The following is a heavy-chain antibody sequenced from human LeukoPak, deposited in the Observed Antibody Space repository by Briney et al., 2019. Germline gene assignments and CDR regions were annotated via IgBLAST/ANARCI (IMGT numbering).Heavy chain of an antibody. CDR2: IKQDGSEK. CDR1: GFTFSSYW. CDR3: ARPAPFYYDSSGYRWFDP. V-gene: IGHV3-7*01. J-gene: IGHJ5*02. Sequence: GGSLRLSCAASGFTFSSYWMSWVRQAPGKGLEWVAIIKQDGSEKYYVDSVKGRFTISRDNAKNSLYLQMNSLRAEDTAVYYCARPAPFYYDSSGYRWFDPWGQGTLVTVSS. D-gene: IGHD3-22*01.